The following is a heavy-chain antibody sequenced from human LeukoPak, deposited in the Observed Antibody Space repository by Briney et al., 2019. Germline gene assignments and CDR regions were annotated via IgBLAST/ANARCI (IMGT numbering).Heavy chain of an antibody. J-gene: IGHJ3*02. V-gene: IGHV4-59*01. CDR3: ARVPAYCGGDCYAGHAFDI. CDR1: GGSINTYY. CDR2: IYYSGST. D-gene: IGHD2-21*01. Sequence: SETLSLTCTVSGGSINTYYWSWIRQPPGKGLEWIGYIYYSGSTNYNPSLKSRVTISVDTSKNQFSLKLSSVTAADTAVYYCARVPAYCGGDCYAGHAFDIWGQGTMVTVSS.